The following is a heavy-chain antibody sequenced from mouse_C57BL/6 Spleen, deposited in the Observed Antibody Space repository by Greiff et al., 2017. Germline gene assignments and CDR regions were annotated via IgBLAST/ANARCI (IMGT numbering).Heavy chain of an antibody. CDR3: ARGYYCSSWYWYFDV. V-gene: IGHV1-9*01. Sequence: QVQLQQSGAELMKPGASVKLSCKATGYTFTGYWIEWVKQRPGHGLEWIGEILPGSGSTNYNEKFKGKATFTADPSSNTAYMQLRSLTTADSDIYYWARGYYCSSWYWYFDVWGTGTTVTVSS. D-gene: IGHD1-1*01. J-gene: IGHJ1*03. CDR2: ILPGSGST. CDR1: GYTFTGYW.